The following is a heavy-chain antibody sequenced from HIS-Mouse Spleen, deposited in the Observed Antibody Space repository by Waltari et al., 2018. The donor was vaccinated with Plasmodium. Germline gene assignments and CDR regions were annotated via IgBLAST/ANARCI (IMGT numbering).Heavy chain of an antibody. CDR3: ARSIAATVTFYFDY. D-gene: IGHD6-13*01. V-gene: IGHV4-31*03. Sequence: QVQLQESGPGLVKPSQTLSLTCPVSGGSICSGGYHWSSLRQHPGQGLEWIGYIYYSGSTYYNPSLKSRVTISVDTSKNQFSLKLSSVTAADTAVYYCARSIAATVTFYFDYWGQGTLVTVSS. CDR1: GGSICSGGYH. CDR2: IYYSGST. J-gene: IGHJ4*02.